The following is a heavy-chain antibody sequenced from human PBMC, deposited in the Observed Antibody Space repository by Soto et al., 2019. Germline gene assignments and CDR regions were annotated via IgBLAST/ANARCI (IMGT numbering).Heavy chain of an antibody. CDR1: GGTFSSYA. J-gene: IGHJ4*02. Sequence: SVKVSCKASGGTFSSYAISWLRQAPGQGLEWMGGIIPIFGTANYAQKFQGRVTITADKSTSTAYMELSSLRSEDTAVYYCARGPGIVGATDYWGQGTLVTVSS. CDR2: IIPIFGTA. V-gene: IGHV1-69*06. D-gene: IGHD1-26*01. CDR3: ARGPGIVGATDY.